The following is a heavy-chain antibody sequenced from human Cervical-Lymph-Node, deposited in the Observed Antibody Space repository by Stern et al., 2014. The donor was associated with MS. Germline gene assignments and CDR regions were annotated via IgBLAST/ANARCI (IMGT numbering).Heavy chain of an antibody. CDR1: GGSISSRGYS. CDR2: IDHSGGS. Sequence: QVQLVESGSGLVKPSQTLSLTCAVSGGSISSRGYSWTWIRQPPGKALEWIGYIDHSGGSYFHPSLESRVTMSVDTSKNQFSLKLSSVTAADTALYYCAREYDASGYYDYWGQGTQVTVSS. CDR3: AREYDASGYYDY. D-gene: IGHD3-22*01. J-gene: IGHJ4*02. V-gene: IGHV4-30-2*01.